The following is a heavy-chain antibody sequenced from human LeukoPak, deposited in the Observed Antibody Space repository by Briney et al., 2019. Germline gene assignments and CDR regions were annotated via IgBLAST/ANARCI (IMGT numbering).Heavy chain of an antibody. CDR2: ISGSGGST. CDR1: GFTFSSYA. V-gene: IGHV3-23*01. J-gene: IGHJ3*02. D-gene: IGHD2-2*02. CDR3: AKDVVPAAITADAFDI. Sequence: PGGSLRLSCAASGFTFSSYAMSWVRQAPGNGLEWVSAISGSGGSTYYADSVKGRFTISRDNSKNTLYLQMNSLRAEDTAVYYCAKDVVPAAITADAFDIWGQGTMVTVSS.